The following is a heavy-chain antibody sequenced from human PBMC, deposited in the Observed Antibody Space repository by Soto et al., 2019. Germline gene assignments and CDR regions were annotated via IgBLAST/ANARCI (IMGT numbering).Heavy chain of an antibody. CDR1: GYTFTSYG. CDR2: ISVYNGNT. J-gene: IGHJ6*02. V-gene: IGHV1-18*01. CDR3: ASDPHPLDV. Sequence: QVQLVQSGAEVKKPGASVKVSCKASGYTFTSYGISWVRQAPGQGLEWMGWISVYNGNTNYEQKLQGRVTMTTDTSMSKAYMELWSRRADDTAVFYCASDPHPLDVWGQGTTVTVSS.